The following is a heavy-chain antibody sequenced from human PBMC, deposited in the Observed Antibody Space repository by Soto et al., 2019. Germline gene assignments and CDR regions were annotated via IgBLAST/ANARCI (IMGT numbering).Heavy chain of an antibody. J-gene: IGHJ4*02. Sequence: HVQLVQSGAEVKKPGSSVKVSCKASGGTFSSYAISWVRQAPGQGLEWMGGIIPIFGTANYAQKFQGRVTITADESTSTAYMELSSLRSEDTAVYYCARDSGYCSSTSCYEGDYWGQGTLVTVSS. CDR2: IIPIFGTA. V-gene: IGHV1-69*01. CDR3: ARDSGYCSSTSCYEGDY. D-gene: IGHD2-2*03. CDR1: GGTFSSYA.